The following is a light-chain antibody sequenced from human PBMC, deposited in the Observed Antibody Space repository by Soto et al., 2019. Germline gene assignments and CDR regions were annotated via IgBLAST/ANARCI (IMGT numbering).Light chain of an antibody. CDR2: GAS. V-gene: IGKV3-20*01. Sequence: EIVLTQSPGTLSLSPGERATLSCRASQSVSNSNLAWYQQKPGQAPRLLIYGASSRAAGIPDRFSGSGSGTDFSLTISRLEPEDFAVYYCQQYGSSPLTFGGGTKVEIK. J-gene: IGKJ4*01. CDR1: QSVSNSN. CDR3: QQYGSSPLT.